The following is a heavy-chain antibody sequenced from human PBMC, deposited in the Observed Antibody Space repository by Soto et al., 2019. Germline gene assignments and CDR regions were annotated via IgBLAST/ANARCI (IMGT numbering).Heavy chain of an antibody. CDR3: AKAHGVATITSNFYY. CDR1: GLTSRSHA. J-gene: IGHJ4*02. D-gene: IGHD5-12*01. V-gene: IGHV3-23*01. CDR2: ISGGGYTA. Sequence: EVQLLESGGGLVQPGGSLRLSCVVSGLTSRSHAMRWVRQAPGQGLEWVAGISGGGYTAYYPDSVRGRFTISRANFKNTVYMQIDNLRAYDTAVYYCAKAHGVATITSNFYYWGQGPMVTFSS.